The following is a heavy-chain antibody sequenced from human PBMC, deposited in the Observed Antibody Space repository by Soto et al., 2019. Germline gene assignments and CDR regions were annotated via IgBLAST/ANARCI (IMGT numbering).Heavy chain of an antibody. V-gene: IGHV4-4*07. J-gene: IGHJ4*02. CDR1: GGSISSFQ. CDR3: AKEPKIQLWLHYFDY. CDR2: IDASGST. D-gene: IGHD5-18*01. Sequence: SETLSLTCTVSGGSISSFQWSWIRQTGGKGLEWIGRIDASGSTNYNPSLKSRVIMSVDTSKNQFSLKVTSVTAADTAVFYCAKEPKIQLWLHYFDYWGQGTLVTVSS.